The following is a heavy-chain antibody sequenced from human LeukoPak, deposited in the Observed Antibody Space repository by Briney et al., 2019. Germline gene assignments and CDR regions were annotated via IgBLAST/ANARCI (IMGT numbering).Heavy chain of an antibody. V-gene: IGHV3-7*01. J-gene: IGHJ4*02. CDR1: GFTFIDFW. CDR3: AGGRWELLRMDH. D-gene: IGHD1-26*01. CDR2: IKYDGSDK. Sequence: GGSLRLSCAASGFTFIDFWMNWVRQSPGKGLEWVAIIKYDGSDKYYVDSVKGRFIISRDNAKNSLSLQMDSLSADDTAVYYCAGGRWELLRMDHWGQGALVTVSS.